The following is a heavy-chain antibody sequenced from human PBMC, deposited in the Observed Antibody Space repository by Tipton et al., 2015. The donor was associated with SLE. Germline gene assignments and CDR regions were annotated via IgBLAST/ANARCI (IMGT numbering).Heavy chain of an antibody. CDR2: IYSGSAT. D-gene: IGHD5-24*01. V-gene: IGHV3-66*01. CDR3: ARGIGYNTLDY. Sequence: SLRLSCAASGFTFSSYAMTWVRLAPGKGLEWVSIIYSGSATYYADSVKGRFAMSRDSSKNTFYLQMNSLRAEDTAVYYCARGIGYNTLDYWGQGTLVTVSS. CDR1: GFTFSSYA. J-gene: IGHJ4*02.